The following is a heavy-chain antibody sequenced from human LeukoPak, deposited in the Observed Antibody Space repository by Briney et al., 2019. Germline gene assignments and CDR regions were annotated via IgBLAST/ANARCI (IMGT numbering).Heavy chain of an antibody. Sequence: ASVKVSCKASGYTFTGYYMHWVRQAPGQGPEWMGWINPNSGATNYLQNFQGRVTMTRDTSISTAYMELSRLRSDDTAVYYCARGKISGDVFDYWGQGTLVTVSS. V-gene: IGHV1-2*02. J-gene: IGHJ4*02. CDR2: INPNSGAT. CDR1: GYTFTGYY. D-gene: IGHD7-27*01. CDR3: ARGKISGDVFDY.